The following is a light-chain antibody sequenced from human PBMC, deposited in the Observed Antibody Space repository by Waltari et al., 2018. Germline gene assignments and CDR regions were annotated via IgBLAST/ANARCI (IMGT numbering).Light chain of an antibody. CDR3: QHYLRLPVT. CDR2: GAS. J-gene: IGKJ1*01. V-gene: IGKV3-20*01. Sequence: EIVLTQSPGTLSLSLGERATVSCRASQSFSRALACYQQKPGQAPRILIYGASTMATGIPDRFSGSGSGTDFSLTISRLEPDDFAVYYCQHYLRLPVTFGQGTTVE. CDR1: QSFSRA.